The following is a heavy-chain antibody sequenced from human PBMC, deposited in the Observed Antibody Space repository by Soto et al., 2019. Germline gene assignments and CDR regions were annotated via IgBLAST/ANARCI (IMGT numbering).Heavy chain of an antibody. V-gene: IGHV3-23*01. J-gene: IGHJ4*02. CDR2: ISGSGDST. D-gene: IGHD6-25*01. CDR1: GFTFSSYA. Sequence: EVQLLESGGGLVQPGGSLRLSCAASGFTFSSYAMSWVRQAPGKGLEWVSAISGSGDSTYYADSVKGRFTIPRDNSNNTLYLQMNSLRAEDTAVYYCAKQLRGKQRSAAFDYWGQGTLVTVSS. CDR3: AKQLRGKQRSAAFDY.